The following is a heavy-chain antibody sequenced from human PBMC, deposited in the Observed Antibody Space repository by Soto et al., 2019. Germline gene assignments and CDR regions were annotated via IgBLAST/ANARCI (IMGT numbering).Heavy chain of an antibody. CDR1: GFTFSNAW. J-gene: IGHJ6*03. Sequence: ESGGGLVKPGGSLRLSCAASGFTFSNAWMSWVRQAPGKGLEWVGRIKSKTDGGTTDYAAPVKGRFTISRDDSKNTLYLQMTSLKTGDTAVYYCTTDPTIAVVRGERKGPDGYSYYYRAVWGKGTTVTVSS. CDR3: TTDPTIAVVRGERKGPDGYSYYYRAV. V-gene: IGHV3-15*01. CDR2: IKSKTDGGTT. D-gene: IGHD3-10*01.